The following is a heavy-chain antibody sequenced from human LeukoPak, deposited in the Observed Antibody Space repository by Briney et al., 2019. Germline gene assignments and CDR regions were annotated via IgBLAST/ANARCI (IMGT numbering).Heavy chain of an antibody. V-gene: IGHV3-23*01. J-gene: IGHJ4*02. D-gene: IGHD6-19*01. CDR1: GFTFSSYW. CDR2: ISGSGGDT. Sequence: GGSLRLSCAASGFTFSSYWMHWVRQAPGKGLEWVSAISGSGGDTYYADSVKGRFTISRDNSKNTLYLQMNSLRAEDTAVYYCAKERAVAGTAPIDYWGQGSLVTVSS. CDR3: AKERAVAGTAPIDY.